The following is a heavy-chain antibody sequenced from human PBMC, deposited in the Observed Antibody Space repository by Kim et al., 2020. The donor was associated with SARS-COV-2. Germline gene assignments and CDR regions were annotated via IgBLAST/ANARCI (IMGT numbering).Heavy chain of an antibody. Sequence: SVKVSCKASGGTFSSYAISWVRQAPGQGLEWMGRIIPILGIANYAQKFQGRVTITADKSTSTAYMELSSLRSEDTAVYYCAREGQLWLHLSSFRYYYYGMDVWGQGTTVTVSS. CDR3: AREGQLWLHLSSFRYYYYGMDV. D-gene: IGHD5-18*01. J-gene: IGHJ6*02. CDR2: IIPILGIA. CDR1: GGTFSSYA. V-gene: IGHV1-69*04.